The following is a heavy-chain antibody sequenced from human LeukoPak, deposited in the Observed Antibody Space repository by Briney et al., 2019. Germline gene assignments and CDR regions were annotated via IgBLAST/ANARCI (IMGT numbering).Heavy chain of an antibody. D-gene: IGHD3-10*01. CDR3: ARAGPMVRGVTKLDY. Sequence: GGSLRLSCAASGFTFSSDWMHWVRHAPGKGLVWVSRINSDGSSTSYADSVKGRFTISRDNAKNTLYLQMNSLRAEDTAVYYCARAGPMVRGVTKLDYWGQGTLVTVSS. CDR2: INSDGSST. J-gene: IGHJ4*02. V-gene: IGHV3-74*01. CDR1: GFTFSSDW.